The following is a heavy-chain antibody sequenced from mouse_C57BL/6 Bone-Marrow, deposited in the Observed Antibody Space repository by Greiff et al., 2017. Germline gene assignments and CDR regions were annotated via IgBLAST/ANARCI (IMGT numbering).Heavy chain of an antibody. J-gene: IGHJ3*01. Sequence: EVQLQQSGPELVKPGASVKISCKASGYTFTDYYMNWVKQSHGKSLEWIGDINPNNGGTSYNQKFKGKATLTVDKSSSTAYMELRSLTSEDSAVYDCARGIYYDYGAWLAYWGQGTLVTVSA. CDR1: GYTFTDYY. CDR3: ARGIYYDYGAWLAY. V-gene: IGHV1-26*01. D-gene: IGHD2-4*01. CDR2: INPNNGGT.